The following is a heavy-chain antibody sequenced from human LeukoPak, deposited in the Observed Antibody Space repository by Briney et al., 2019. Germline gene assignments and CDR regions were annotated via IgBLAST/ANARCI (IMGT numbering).Heavy chain of an antibody. CDR1: GGSISRSSYY. D-gene: IGHD2-2*01. J-gene: IGHJ4*02. V-gene: IGHV4-39*01. CDR2: IYYGGST. CDR3: ASDRRYCSSTSCYRD. Sequence: SETLSLTCTVSGGSISRSSYYWGWIRQPPGTGLEWIGSIYYGGSTYYNPSLKSRVAISVDTSKNQFSLKLTSVTAADAAVYYCASDRRYCSSTSCYRDWGQGTLVTVSS.